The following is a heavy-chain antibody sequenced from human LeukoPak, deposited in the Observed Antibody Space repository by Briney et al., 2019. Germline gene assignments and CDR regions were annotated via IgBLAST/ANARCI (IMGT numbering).Heavy chain of an antibody. V-gene: IGHV3-23*01. Sequence: GGSLRLSCAASGFTFSSYAMCWVRQAPGKGLEWVSAISGSGGSTYYADPVKGRFTISRDNSKNTLYLQMNSLRAEDTAVYYCARDRRGYSYGYDFDYWGQGTLVTVSS. CDR3: ARDRRGYSYGYDFDY. J-gene: IGHJ4*02. CDR2: ISGSGGST. D-gene: IGHD5-18*01. CDR1: GFTFSSYA.